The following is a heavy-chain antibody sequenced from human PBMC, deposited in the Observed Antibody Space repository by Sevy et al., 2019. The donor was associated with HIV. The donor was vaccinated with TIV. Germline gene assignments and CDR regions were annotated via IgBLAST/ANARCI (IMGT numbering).Heavy chain of an antibody. CDR3: ARVAPRDCSSTSCYTVHYYYGIDV. J-gene: IGHJ6*02. CDR2: ISSSSSYI. CDR1: GFTFSSYS. V-gene: IGHV3-21*01. D-gene: IGHD2-2*02. Sequence: GGSLRLSCAASGFTFSSYSMNWVRQAPGKGLEWVSSISSSSSYIYYADSVKGRFTISRDNAKNSLYLQMNSLRAEDTAVYYCARVAPRDCSSTSCYTVHYYYGIDVWGQGTTVTVSS.